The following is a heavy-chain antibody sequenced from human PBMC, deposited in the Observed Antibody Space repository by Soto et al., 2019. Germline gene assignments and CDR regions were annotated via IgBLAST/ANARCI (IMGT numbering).Heavy chain of an antibody. CDR1: GGSISSYY. CDR2: IYYSGST. J-gene: IGHJ3*02. CDR3: ARDVPPYDFWRGRISGAFDI. Sequence: SETXSLTCTVSGGSISSYYWSWIRQPPGKGLEWIGYIYYSGSTNYNPSLKSRVTISVDTSKNQFSLKLSSVTAADTAVYYCARDVPPYDFWRGRISGAFDIWGQGTMVTVSS. V-gene: IGHV4-59*01. D-gene: IGHD3-3*01.